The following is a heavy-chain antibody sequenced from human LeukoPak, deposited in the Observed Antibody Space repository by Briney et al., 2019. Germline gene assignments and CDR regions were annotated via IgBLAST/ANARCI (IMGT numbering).Heavy chain of an antibody. D-gene: IGHD3-10*01. V-gene: IGHV4-59*12. CDR3: PRGLYGSGPVSDY. Sequence: SETLSLTCTVSGGSISSYYWSWIRQPPGKGLEWIGYIYYSGSTNYNPSLKSRVTISVDTSKNQFSLKLSSVTAADTAVYYCPRGLYGSGPVSDYWGQGTLVTDSS. CDR2: IYYSGST. CDR1: GGSISSYY. J-gene: IGHJ4*02.